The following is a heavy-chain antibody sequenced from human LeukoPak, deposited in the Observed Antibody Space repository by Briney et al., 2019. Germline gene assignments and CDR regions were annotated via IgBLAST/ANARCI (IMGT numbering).Heavy chain of an antibody. CDR3: VRHISTNTGYFDS. V-gene: IGHV4-39*01. D-gene: IGHD5-24*01. Sequence: SETLSLTCTVSVGSINSHSYYWGWIRRPPGNGLEWIGSVYYDGTSYSNPSLKTRVGVFVDTSRDQFSMDLDFVTAADTALYYCVRHISTNTGYFDSCGQGTLVSVSS. CDR2: VYYDGTS. J-gene: IGHJ4*02. CDR1: VGSINSHSYY.